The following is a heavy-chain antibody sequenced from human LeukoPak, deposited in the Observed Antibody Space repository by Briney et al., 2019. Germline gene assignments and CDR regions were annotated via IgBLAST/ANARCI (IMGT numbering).Heavy chain of an antibody. J-gene: IGHJ3*02. D-gene: IGHD1-26*01. CDR2: IYPGDSDT. V-gene: IGHV5-51*01. Sequence: GESLKISCKGSGYRFSTYWIAWVRPMPGKGLEWMGIIYPGDSDTRYSPSFQGQVTISADKSISTAYLQWSSLKASDTAIYYCARQYSGSYFGAFDIWGQGTMVTVSS. CDR3: ARQYSGSYFGAFDI. CDR1: GYRFSTYW.